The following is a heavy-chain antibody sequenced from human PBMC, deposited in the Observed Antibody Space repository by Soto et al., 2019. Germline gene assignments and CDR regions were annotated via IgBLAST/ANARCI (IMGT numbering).Heavy chain of an antibody. Sequence: GGSLRLSCAASGFTFSSYGMHWVRQAPGKGLEWVAVIWYDESNKYYADSVKGRFTISRDNSKNTLYLQMNSLRAEDTAVYYCARGPSVDTAMGYYYYYGMDVWGQGTTVTVSS. V-gene: IGHV3-33*01. J-gene: IGHJ6*02. D-gene: IGHD5-18*01. CDR1: GFTFSSYG. CDR2: IWYDESNK. CDR3: ARGPSVDTAMGYYYYYGMDV.